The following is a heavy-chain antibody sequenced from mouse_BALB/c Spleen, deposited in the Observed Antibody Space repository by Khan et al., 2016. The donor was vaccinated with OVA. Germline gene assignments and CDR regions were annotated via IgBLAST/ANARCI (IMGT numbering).Heavy chain of an antibody. D-gene: IGHD1-1*01. CDR2: IYLGSGNT. J-gene: IGHJ4*01. Sequence: QVQLQQSGAELVRPGTSVKMSCKTAGYTFTNYWIGWVKQRPGHGLEWIGDIYLGSGNTHYNEKFKGKASLTADTSSSTAYMHLSSLTSEDSAIYYCARPYYYGSSYDTMDAWGQGTSVTVSS. V-gene: IGHV1-63*02. CDR3: ARPYYYGSSYDTMDA. CDR1: GYTFTNYW.